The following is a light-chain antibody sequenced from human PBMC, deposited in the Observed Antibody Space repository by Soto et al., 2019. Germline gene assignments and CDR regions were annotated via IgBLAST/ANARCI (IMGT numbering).Light chain of an antibody. CDR2: GAS. CDR1: QSVSSSY. V-gene: IGKV3-20*01. CDR3: QQYGSSPWT. J-gene: IGKJ1*01. Sequence: EIVLTQSPGTLSLSPGEIATLSCRASQSVSSSYLAWYQQKPGQAPRLLIYGASSRATGIPDRFSGSGSGTDFTLTISRLEPEDFAVYYCQQYGSSPWTLGHGTKVEIK.